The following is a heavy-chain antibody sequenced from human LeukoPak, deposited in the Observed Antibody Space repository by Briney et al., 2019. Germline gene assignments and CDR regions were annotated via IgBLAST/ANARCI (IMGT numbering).Heavy chain of an antibody. CDR2: IYYSGST. CDR3: ARVGWSGSSGFLDY. Sequence: SETLSLTCTVSGGSISRGDYYWSWIRQPPGKGLEWIVYIYYSGSTFYNPSLKSRVTISVDTSKNQFSLKLSSVTAADTAVYYCARVGWSGSSGFLDYWGQGTLVTVSS. CDR1: GGSISRGDYY. J-gene: IGHJ4*02. V-gene: IGHV4-30-4*01. D-gene: IGHD3-22*01.